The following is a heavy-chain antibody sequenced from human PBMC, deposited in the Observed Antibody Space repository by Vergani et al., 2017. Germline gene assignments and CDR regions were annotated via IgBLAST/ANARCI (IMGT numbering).Heavy chain of an antibody. V-gene: IGHV3-15*01. CDR1: GFTFSNAW. J-gene: IGHJ6*03. CDR2: IKSKTDGGTT. Sequence: EVQLVESGGGLVKPGGSLRLSCAASGFTFSNAWMSWVRQAPGQGLEWVGRIKSKTDGGTTDYAAPVKGRFTISRDDSKNTLYLQMNSLKTEDTAVYYCTAQFPPYYMDVWGKGTTVTVSS. CDR3: TAQFPPYYMDV.